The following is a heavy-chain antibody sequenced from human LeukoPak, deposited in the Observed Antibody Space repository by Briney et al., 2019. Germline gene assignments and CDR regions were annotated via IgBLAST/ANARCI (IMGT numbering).Heavy chain of an antibody. CDR3: ASVGVGWLQLT. CDR2: INAGNSNT. J-gene: IGHJ4*02. Sequence: ASVKVSCKASGYTFTSYAMHWVRQAPGQRLEWMGWINAGNSNTKYSQKFQGRVTITRDTSASTAYMELSSLRSEDTAVYYCASVGVGWLQLTWGQGTLVTVSS. D-gene: IGHD5-24*01. CDR1: GYTFTSYA. V-gene: IGHV1-3*01.